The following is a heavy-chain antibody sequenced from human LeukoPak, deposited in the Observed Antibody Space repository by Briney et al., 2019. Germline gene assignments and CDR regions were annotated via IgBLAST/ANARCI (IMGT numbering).Heavy chain of an antibody. J-gene: IGHJ4*02. CDR1: GYTFTSNY. Sequence: ALVKVSCKAFGYTFTSNYMHWVRQAPGQGPEWMGVISPSGGSTTYAQKFQGRVTITADESTSTAYMELSSLRSEDTAVYYCARTFLYYYGSGRARWYYFDYWGQGTLVTVSS. V-gene: IGHV1-46*01. D-gene: IGHD3-10*01. CDR3: ARTFLYYYGSGRARWYYFDY. CDR2: ISPSGGST.